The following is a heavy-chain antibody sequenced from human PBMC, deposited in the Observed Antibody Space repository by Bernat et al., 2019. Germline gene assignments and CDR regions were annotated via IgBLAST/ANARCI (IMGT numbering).Heavy chain of an antibody. CDR3: AREAPYSSSWYKDYYYGMDV. Sequence: QVQLVESGGGVVQPGRSLRLSCAASGFTFSSYAMHWVRQAPGKGLEWVAFISYDGSNKYYADSVKGRFTISRDNSKHTLYLQMNSLRAEDTAVYYCAREAPYSSSWYKDYYYGMDVWGQGTTVTVSS. J-gene: IGHJ6*02. CDR1: GFTFSSYA. CDR2: ISYDGSNK. V-gene: IGHV3-30-3*01. D-gene: IGHD6-13*01.